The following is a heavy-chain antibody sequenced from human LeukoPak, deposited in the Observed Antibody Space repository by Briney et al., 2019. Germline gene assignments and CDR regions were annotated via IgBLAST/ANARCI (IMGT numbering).Heavy chain of an antibody. CDR2: IYSGGST. Sequence: PGGSLRLSCTASGLTVSGNYMSWVRQAPGKGLEWVSVIYSGGSTYYADSVKGRFTISRDNSKNTLYLQMNSLRAEDTAVYYCARVWPFGYANSIDFWGQGTLVTVSA. CDR1: GLTVSGNY. D-gene: IGHD3-16*01. CDR3: ARVWPFGYANSIDF. J-gene: IGHJ4*02. V-gene: IGHV3-66*01.